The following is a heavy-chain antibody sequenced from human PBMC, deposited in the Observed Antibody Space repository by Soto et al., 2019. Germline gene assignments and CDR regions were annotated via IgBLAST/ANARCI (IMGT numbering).Heavy chain of an antibody. CDR3: AQLGLMTFSHKHYFNH. V-gene: IGHV3-23*01. CDR2: IKSDGTST. CDR1: GFSFDNYG. D-gene: IGHD3-16*01. J-gene: IGHJ4*02. Sequence: EVQLLESGGDLVQPGGSLRLSCVASGFSFDNYGMSWVRQAPGKGLEWVSAIKSDGTSTYYAASVKDRFTISRDKSKNTLYLQLNSMRAEDTAIYYCAQLGLMTFSHKHYFNHWGRGTLVTVSS.